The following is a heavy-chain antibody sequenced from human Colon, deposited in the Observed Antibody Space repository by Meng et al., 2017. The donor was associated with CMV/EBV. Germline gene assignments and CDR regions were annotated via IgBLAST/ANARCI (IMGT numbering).Heavy chain of an antibody. J-gene: IGHJ6*02. V-gene: IGHV1-2*02. D-gene: IGHD4-11*01. CDR2: INPNSGGT. CDR3: AGELRYSNYVKHNTYYYYGMDV. Sequence: ASVKVSCKASGYTFTGYYMHWVRQAPGQGLEWMGWINPNSGGTNYAQKFQGRVTMTRDTSISTAYMELSRLRSDDTAVYYCAGELRYSNYVKHNTYYYYGMDVWGQGTTVTVSS. CDR1: GYTFTGYY.